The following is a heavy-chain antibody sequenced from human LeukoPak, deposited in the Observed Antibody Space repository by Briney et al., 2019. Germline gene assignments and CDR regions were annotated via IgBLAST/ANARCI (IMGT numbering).Heavy chain of an antibody. CDR2: INPNSGGT. Sequence: ASVKVSCKASGYTFTDHYMHWVRQAPEQGLEWMGWINPNSGGTNSAQNFQGRVTMTRDTSISTAYMELSRLTSDDTAVYYCARDRWELTYWGQGTLVTVSS. D-gene: IGHD4-23*01. V-gene: IGHV1-2*02. CDR3: ARDRWELTY. J-gene: IGHJ4*02. CDR1: GYTFTDHY.